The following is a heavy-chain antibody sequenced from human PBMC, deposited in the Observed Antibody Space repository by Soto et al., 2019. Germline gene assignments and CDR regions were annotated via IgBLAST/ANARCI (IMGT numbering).Heavy chain of an antibody. CDR1: GGSISSYY. J-gene: IGHJ4*02. Sequence: PSETLSLTCTVSGGSISSYYWSWIRQPPGKGLERIGYIYYSGSTNYNPSLKSRVTISVDTSKNQFSLKLSSVTAADTAVYYCARVTTIFGGTREWGQGTLVTVSS. D-gene: IGHD3-3*01. V-gene: IGHV4-59*01. CDR3: ARVTTIFGGTRE. CDR2: IYYSGST.